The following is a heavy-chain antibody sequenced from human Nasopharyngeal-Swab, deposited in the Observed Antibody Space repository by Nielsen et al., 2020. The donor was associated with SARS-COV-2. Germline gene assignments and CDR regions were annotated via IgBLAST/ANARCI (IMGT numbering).Heavy chain of an antibody. V-gene: IGHV3-72*01. CDR3: ARVGICSNDWCGSYDS. CDR1: GFTLADYY. D-gene: IGHD6-19*01. J-gene: IGHJ4*02. CDR2: SRVKANSYTA. Sequence: GASLKISCVASGFTLADYYMDWVRQAPGKGLEWLGHSRVKANSYTAEYAASVTGRFTFSREESKNVLYLQMNSLKTEDTAVYYCARVGICSNDWCGSYDSWGQGTLVTVSS.